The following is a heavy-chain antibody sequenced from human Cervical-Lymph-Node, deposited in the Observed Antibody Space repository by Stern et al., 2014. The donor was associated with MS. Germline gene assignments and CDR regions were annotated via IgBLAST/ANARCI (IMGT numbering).Heavy chain of an antibody. CDR1: GGSISSESYY. CDR3: ARDRRIAAAGAGVGAFDI. D-gene: IGHD6-13*01. J-gene: IGHJ3*02. Sequence: QVQLQESGPGLVKPSQTLSLTCTVSGGSISSESYYWSWIRQPAGKGLEWIGRIYIRGNTHYNPSLESRVTISVDTSKNHFSLKLSSGTAADTAVYYCARDRRIAAAGAGVGAFDIWGQGTMVTVSS. V-gene: IGHV4-61*02. CDR2: IYIRGNT.